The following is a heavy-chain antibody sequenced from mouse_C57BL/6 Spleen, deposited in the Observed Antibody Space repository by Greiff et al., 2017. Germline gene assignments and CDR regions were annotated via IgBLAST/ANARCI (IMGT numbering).Heavy chain of an antibody. CDR2: ILPGSGST. J-gene: IGHJ3*01. D-gene: IGHD2-5*01. Sequence: QVQLKQSGAELMKPGASVKLSCKATGYTFTGYWIEWVKQRPGHGLEWIGEILPGSGSTNYNEKFKGKATFTADTSSNTAYMQLSSLTTEDSAIYYCAMSYSNYERFAYWGQGTLVTVSA. CDR3: AMSYSNYERFAY. V-gene: IGHV1-9*01. CDR1: GYTFTGYW.